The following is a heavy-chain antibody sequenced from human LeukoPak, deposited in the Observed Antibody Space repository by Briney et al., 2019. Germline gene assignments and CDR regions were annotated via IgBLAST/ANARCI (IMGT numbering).Heavy chain of an antibody. CDR3: ARDRLTSGSYFFDY. J-gene: IGHJ4*02. CDR1: AFTFSDYS. CDR2: ISGRSSTI. D-gene: IGHD1-26*01. Sequence: GGSLRLSCAASAFTFSDYSMNWVRQAPGKGLEWISYISGRSSTIYYADSVRGRFTISRDNAKNSMYLQMNSLRTEDTAVYYCARDRLTSGSYFFDYWGQGTLVTVSS. V-gene: IGHV3-48*01.